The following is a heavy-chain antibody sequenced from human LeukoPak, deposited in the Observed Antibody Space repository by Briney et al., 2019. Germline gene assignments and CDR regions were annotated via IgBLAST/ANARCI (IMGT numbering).Heavy chain of an antibody. CDR3: ARIDCTNGVCYTERLFSFDY. J-gene: IGHJ4*02. D-gene: IGHD2-8*01. CDR2: IYYSGST. CDR1: GGSISSSNYY. V-gene: IGHV4-39*01. Sequence: PSETLSLTCTVSGGSISSSNYYWGWIRQPPGKGLEWIGNIYYSGSTYYNPSFKSRLTISVDTSKNQFSLKLSSVTAADTAVYYCARIDCTNGVCYTERLFSFDYWGQGTLVTVSS.